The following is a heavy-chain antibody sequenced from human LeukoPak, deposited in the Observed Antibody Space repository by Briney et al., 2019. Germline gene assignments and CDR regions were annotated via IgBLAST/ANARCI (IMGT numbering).Heavy chain of an antibody. D-gene: IGHD6-19*01. Sequence: PGGSLRLSWAASGFTFSTYSMSWVRQAPGKGLVWVSRINSDGSRTTYADSVKGRFTISRDNAKNTLYLQMNSLRTEDTAVYYCARPETQYSSGLDGFDIWGQGTTVTVSS. CDR3: ARPETQYSSGLDGFDI. CDR1: GFTFSTYS. V-gene: IGHV3-74*01. CDR2: INSDGSRT. J-gene: IGHJ3*02.